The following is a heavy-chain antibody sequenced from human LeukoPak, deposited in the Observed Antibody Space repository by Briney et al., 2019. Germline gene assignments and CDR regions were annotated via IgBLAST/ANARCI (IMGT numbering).Heavy chain of an antibody. CDR2: ISSSSSYI. V-gene: IGHV3-21*01. J-gene: IGHJ3*02. D-gene: IGHD1-26*01. Sequence: GGSLRLSCAASGFTFSSYSMNWVRQAPGKGLEWVSSISSSSSYIYYADSVKGRFTISRDNAKNSLYLQMNSLRAEDTAVYYCARGDSGSYWCAFDIWGQGTMVTVSS. CDR1: GFTFSSYS. CDR3: ARGDSGSYWCAFDI.